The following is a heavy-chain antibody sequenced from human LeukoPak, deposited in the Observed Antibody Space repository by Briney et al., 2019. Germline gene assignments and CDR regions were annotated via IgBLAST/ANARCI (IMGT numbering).Heavy chain of an antibody. V-gene: IGHV3-21*01. CDR3: AKIGVQLWLLDYYYYMDV. CDR2: ISSSSSYI. Sequence: GGSLRLSCAASGFTFSSYSMNWVRQAPGKGLEWVSSISSSSSYIYYADPVKGRFTISRDNAKNSLYLQMNSLRAEDTAVYYCAKIGVQLWLLDYYYYMDVWGKGTTVTVSS. CDR1: GFTFSSYS. D-gene: IGHD5-18*01. J-gene: IGHJ6*03.